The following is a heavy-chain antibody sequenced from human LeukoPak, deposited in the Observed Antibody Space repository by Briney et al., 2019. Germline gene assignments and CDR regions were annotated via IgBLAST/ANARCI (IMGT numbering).Heavy chain of an antibody. V-gene: IGHV1-2*06. CDR3: ARDLIYGSGSFYYFDY. J-gene: IGHJ4*02. Sequence: GASVEVSCKASGYTFTGYYMHWVRQAPGQGPEWMGRINPNSGGTNYAQKFQGRVTMTRDTSISTAYMELSRLRSDDTAVYYCARDLIYGSGSFYYFDYWGQGTLVTVSS. D-gene: IGHD3-10*01. CDR2: INPNSGGT. CDR1: GYTFTGYY.